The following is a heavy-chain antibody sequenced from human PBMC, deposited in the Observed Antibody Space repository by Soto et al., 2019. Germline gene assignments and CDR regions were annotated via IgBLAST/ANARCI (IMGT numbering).Heavy chain of an antibody. Sequence: PGESLKISCKGSGYSFTSYWISWVRQMPGKGLEWMGRIDPSDSYTNYSPSFQGHVTISADKSISTAYLQWSSLKASDTAMYYCARDQVPAASYYYYYGMDVWGQGTTVTVSS. V-gene: IGHV5-10-1*01. CDR2: IDPSDSYT. D-gene: IGHD2-2*01. CDR3: ARDQVPAASYYYYYGMDV. CDR1: GYSFTSYW. J-gene: IGHJ6*02.